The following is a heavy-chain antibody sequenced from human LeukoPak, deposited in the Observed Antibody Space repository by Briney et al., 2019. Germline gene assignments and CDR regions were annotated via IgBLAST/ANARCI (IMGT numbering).Heavy chain of an antibody. Sequence: PSETPSLTCNVSGDSITSGAFYWAWIRQSPGKGLEWIGNVYYSGSTQYNPSLRGRVSISMDKTKNQFSLNLNSVSVTDTAIYYCARRDYAAWFDPWGQGTLVTVSS. CDR1: GDSITSGAFY. V-gene: IGHV4-39*01. D-gene: IGHD4/OR15-4a*01. J-gene: IGHJ5*02. CDR3: ARRDYAAWFDP. CDR2: VYYSGST.